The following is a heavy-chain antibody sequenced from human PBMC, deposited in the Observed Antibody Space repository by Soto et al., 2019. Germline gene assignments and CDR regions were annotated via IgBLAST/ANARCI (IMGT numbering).Heavy chain of an antibody. J-gene: IGHJ6*02. CDR3: ASSYGSGSYSYYGMDV. CDR2: INPNSGGT. CDR1: GYTFTGYY. V-gene: IGHV1-2*02. D-gene: IGHD3-10*01. Sequence: ASVKVSCKAPGYTFTGYYMHCVRQAPGQGLEWMGWINPNSGGTNYAQKFQGRVTMTRDTSISTAYMELSRLRSDDTAVYYCASSYGSGSYSYYGMDVWGQGTTVTV.